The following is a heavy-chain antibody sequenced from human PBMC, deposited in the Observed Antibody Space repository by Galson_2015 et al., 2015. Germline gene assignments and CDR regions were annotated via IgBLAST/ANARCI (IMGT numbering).Heavy chain of an antibody. CDR2: IYYSGST. CDR3: AGGADRIADDIAVAGTSNRWHFDV. Sequence: ETLSLTCTVSGGSISSSSYSWGWIRQPPGKGLEWIGGIYYSGSTYYNPSLKSRVTISVDTSKNQFSLKLSSVTAADTAVYYCAGGADRIADDIAVAGTSNRWHFDVWGRGTLVTVSS. J-gene: IGHJ2*01. CDR1: GGSISSSSYS. V-gene: IGHV4-39*01. D-gene: IGHD6-19*01.